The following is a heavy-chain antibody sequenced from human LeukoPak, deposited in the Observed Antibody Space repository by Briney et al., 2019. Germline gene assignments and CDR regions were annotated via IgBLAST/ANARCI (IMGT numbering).Heavy chain of an antibody. Sequence: ASVKVSFTASGYTFTIYGISWVRQAPGQGLEWMGWISAYNGNTNYAQKLQGRVTMSTDTSTSTAYMELRSLRSDDTAVYYCARDPARAYCGGDCYYDYWGQGTLVTVSS. CDR2: ISAYNGNT. CDR3: ARDPARAYCGGDCYYDY. CDR1: GYTFTIYG. V-gene: IGHV1-18*01. J-gene: IGHJ4*02. D-gene: IGHD2-21*02.